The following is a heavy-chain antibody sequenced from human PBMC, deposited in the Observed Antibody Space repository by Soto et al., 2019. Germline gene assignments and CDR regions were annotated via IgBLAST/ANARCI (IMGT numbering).Heavy chain of an antibody. CDR1: GGSISSSSYY. J-gene: IGHJ5*02. CDR2: IYYSGST. D-gene: IGHD2-15*01. CDR3: ARNSGIS. V-gene: IGHV4-39*01. Sequence: SETLSLTCTVSGGSISSSSYYWGWIRQPRGKGLEWIGSIYYSGSTYYNPSLKSRVTISVDTSKNQFSLKLSSVTAADTAVYYCARNSGISWGQGTLVTVSS.